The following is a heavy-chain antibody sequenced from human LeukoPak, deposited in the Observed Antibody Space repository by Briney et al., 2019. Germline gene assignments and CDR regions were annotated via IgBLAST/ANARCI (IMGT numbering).Heavy chain of an antibody. Sequence: PSETLSLTCTVSGGSISSNYWSWLRQPPAKGLEWIGYIYYSGCTNYNPSLTSRVTISVDQSKSQFSLKLSSVTAADTAVYYCARVGSEYSGSLPRDYWGQGTLVTVSS. CDR1: GGSISSNY. J-gene: IGHJ4*02. D-gene: IGHD1-26*01. V-gene: IGHV4-59*01. CDR3: ARVGSEYSGSLPRDY. CDR2: IYYSGCT.